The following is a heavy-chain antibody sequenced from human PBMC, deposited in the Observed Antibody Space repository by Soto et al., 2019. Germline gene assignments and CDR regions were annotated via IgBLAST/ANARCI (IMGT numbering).Heavy chain of an antibody. CDR3: AHDSSGWYGMDV. CDR2: IYWDDDK. J-gene: IGHJ6*02. D-gene: IGHD6-19*01. CDR1: GFSLTTRGVG. Sequence: QITLKESGPPLVKPTQTLTLTCTFSGFSLTTRGVGVAWIRQPPGKALEWLALIYWDDDKRYSPSLKSRLTITKDTSKHPVVLTMTNMDPVDTATYSCAHDSSGWYGMDVWGQGTTVTVSS. V-gene: IGHV2-5*02.